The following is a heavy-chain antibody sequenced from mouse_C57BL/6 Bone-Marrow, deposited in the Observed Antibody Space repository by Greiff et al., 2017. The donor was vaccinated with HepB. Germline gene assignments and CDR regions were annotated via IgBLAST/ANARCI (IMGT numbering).Heavy chain of an antibody. V-gene: IGHV1-63*01. CDR3: ARKSNYVYYAMDY. Sequence: VQLQESGAELVRPGTSVKMSCKASGYTFTNYWIGWAKQRPGHGLEWIGDIYPGGGYTNYNEKFKGKATLNADKSSSTAYMQFSSLTSEDSAIYYCARKSNYVYYAMDYWGQGTAVTVSS. CDR2: IYPGGGYT. J-gene: IGHJ4*01. CDR1: GYTFTNYW. D-gene: IGHD2-5*01.